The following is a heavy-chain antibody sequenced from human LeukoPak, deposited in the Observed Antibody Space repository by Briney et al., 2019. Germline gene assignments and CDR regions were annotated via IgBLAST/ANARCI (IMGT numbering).Heavy chain of an antibody. Sequence: GGSLRLSCAASGFTFSNYWMHWVRHVPGKGLVWVSHINSDGRIINYADSVKGRFTISRDNAKNTLYLQMNSLRVEDTAVYYCARGRGWYFDLWGRGTLVTVSS. CDR3: ARGRGWYFDL. V-gene: IGHV3-74*01. D-gene: IGHD3-10*01. CDR2: INSDGRII. J-gene: IGHJ2*01. CDR1: GFTFSNYW.